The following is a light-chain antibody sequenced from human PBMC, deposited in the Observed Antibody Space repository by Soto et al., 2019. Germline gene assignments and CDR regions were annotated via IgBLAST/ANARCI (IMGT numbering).Light chain of an antibody. J-gene: IGKJ3*01. V-gene: IGKV1-33*01. CDR3: QQYYNFPPSFT. Sequence: DIQMTQSPSSLSASVGDRVTITCQASQDISNFLNWYQQKPGKAPKLLIYDASNLETGVPSRFSGSGSGTHFTFTISSLQPKDIATYYCQQYYNFPPSFTFGPGTKVDI. CDR1: QDISNF. CDR2: DAS.